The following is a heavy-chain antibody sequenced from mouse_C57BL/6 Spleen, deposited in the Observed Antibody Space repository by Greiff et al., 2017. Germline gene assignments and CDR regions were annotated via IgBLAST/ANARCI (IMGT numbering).Heavy chain of an antibody. D-gene: IGHD1-1*01. V-gene: IGHV1-55*01. Sequence: QVQLKQPGAELVKPGASVKMSCKASGYTFTSYWITWVKQRPGQGLEWIGDIYPGSGSTNYNEKFKSKATLTVDTSSSTAYMQLSSLTSEDSAVYYCARRDYYGSHWYFDVWGTGTTVTVSS. CDR1: GYTFTSYW. J-gene: IGHJ1*03. CDR3: ARRDYYGSHWYFDV. CDR2: IYPGSGST.